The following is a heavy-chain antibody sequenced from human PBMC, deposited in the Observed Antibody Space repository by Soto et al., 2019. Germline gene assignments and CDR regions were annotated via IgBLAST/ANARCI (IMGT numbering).Heavy chain of an antibody. CDR3: AGDRNSGSWFFY. V-gene: IGHV3-66*01. CDR1: GFNVGSKY. Sequence: PGGSLRLSCAAPGFNVGSKYMSWVRQAPGKGLEWVSIIYSGGSTYYPDSVKGRFTISRDNSKDTLYLQMDSLRAEDTAVYYCAGDRNSGSWFFYWGRGTLVTVSS. D-gene: IGHD6-25*01. J-gene: IGHJ4*02. CDR2: IYSGGST.